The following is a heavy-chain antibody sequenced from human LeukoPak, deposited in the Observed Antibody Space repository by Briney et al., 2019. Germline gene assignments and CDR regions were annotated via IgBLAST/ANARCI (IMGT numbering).Heavy chain of an antibody. V-gene: IGHV3-30*04. CDR3: ASSPYYFGSGSDYRALDY. CDR2: VSHDGRSK. Sequence: GGSLRLSCAASGFTFSSYAMPWVRQAPGKGLEWVAVVSHDGRSKNYADSVKGRFTISRDNSKSALYLQMNSLRAEDAAVYYCASSPYYFGSGSDYRALDYWGQGTLVTVSS. J-gene: IGHJ4*02. D-gene: IGHD3-10*01. CDR1: GFTFSSYA.